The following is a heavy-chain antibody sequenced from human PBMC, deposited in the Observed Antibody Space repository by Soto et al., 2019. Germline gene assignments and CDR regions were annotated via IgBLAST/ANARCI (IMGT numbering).Heavy chain of an antibody. CDR3: ARWIEELPYYYYGMDV. D-gene: IGHD1-26*01. J-gene: IGHJ6*02. V-gene: IGHV3-21*01. Sequence: GGSLRLSCAASGFTFSSYSMNWVRQAPGKGLEWVSSISSSSSYIYYADSVKGRFTISRDNAKNSLYLQMNSLRAEDTAVYYCARWIEELPYYYYGMDVWGQGTTVTVSS. CDR1: GFTFSSYS. CDR2: ISSSSSYI.